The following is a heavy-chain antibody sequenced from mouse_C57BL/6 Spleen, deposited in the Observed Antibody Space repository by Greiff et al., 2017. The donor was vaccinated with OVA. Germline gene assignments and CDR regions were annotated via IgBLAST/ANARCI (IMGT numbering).Heavy chain of an antibody. CDR1: GYTFTSYD. CDR3: ARLVTTVAHYFDY. V-gene: IGHV1-85*01. D-gene: IGHD1-1*01. Sequence: QVQLKQSGPELVKPGASVKLSCKASGYTFTSYDINWVKQRPGQGLEWIGWIYPRDGSTKYNEKFKGKATLTVDTSSSTAYMELHSLTSEDSAVYFCARLVTTVAHYFDYWGQGTTRTVSS. J-gene: IGHJ2*01. CDR2: IYPRDGST.